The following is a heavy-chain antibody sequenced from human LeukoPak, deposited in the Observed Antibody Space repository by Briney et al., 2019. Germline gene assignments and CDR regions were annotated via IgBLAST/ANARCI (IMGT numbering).Heavy chain of an antibody. Sequence: PSETLSLTCTVSGGSISSDSWSWIRQPPGKGLEYIGYIYYDGATNYNPSLKSRVTMSVDTSKNQFSLKLSSVTAADTAVYYCASGYDSSGYYLDYWGQGTLVTVSS. D-gene: IGHD3-22*01. CDR1: GGSISSDS. CDR2: IYYDGAT. CDR3: ASGYDSSGYYLDY. J-gene: IGHJ4*02. V-gene: IGHV4-59*12.